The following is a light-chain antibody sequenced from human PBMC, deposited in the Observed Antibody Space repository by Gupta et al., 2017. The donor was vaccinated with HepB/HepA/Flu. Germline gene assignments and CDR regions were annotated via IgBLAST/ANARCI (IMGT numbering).Light chain of an antibody. Sequence: QSVLTPPPSASGTPGQRVTISCSGSSSNIGSNYVYWYQQLPGTAPKLLIYRNNQRPSVVPDRFSGSKSGTSASLAISGLRAEDEADYYCAAWDDSRSGYVFGTGTKVTVL. CDR2: RNN. CDR1: SSNIGSNY. V-gene: IGLV1-47*01. CDR3: AAWDDSRSGYV. J-gene: IGLJ1*01.